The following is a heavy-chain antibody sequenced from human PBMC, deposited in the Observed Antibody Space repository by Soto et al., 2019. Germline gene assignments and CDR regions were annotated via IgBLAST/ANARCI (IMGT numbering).Heavy chain of an antibody. CDR2: IYYSGST. CDR1: GGSISSGDYY. J-gene: IGHJ4*02. CDR3: ARVRWRTTPFFDY. Sequence: QVQLQESGPGLVKPSQTLSLTCTVSGGSISSGDYYWSWIRQPPGKGLEWIGYIYYSGSTFYNPSLKSQVTISLDTSKSQLSLKLSSVTAADTAVYYCARVRWRTTPFFDYWGQGTLVTVSS. D-gene: IGHD1-1*01. V-gene: IGHV4-30-4*01.